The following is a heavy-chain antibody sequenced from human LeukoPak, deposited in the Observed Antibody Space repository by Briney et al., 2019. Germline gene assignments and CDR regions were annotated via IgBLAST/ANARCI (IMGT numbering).Heavy chain of an antibody. CDR1: GYTFTSYG. D-gene: IGHD3-22*01. CDR3: ARTGSSGYYYVDYYYGMDV. Sequence: GASVKVSCKASGYTFTSYGISWVRQAPGQRLEWMGWINAGNGNTKYSQKFQGRVTITRDTSASTAYMELSSLRSEDTAVYYCARTGSSGYYYVDYYYGMDVWGQGTTVTVSS. V-gene: IGHV1-3*01. J-gene: IGHJ6*02. CDR2: INAGNGNT.